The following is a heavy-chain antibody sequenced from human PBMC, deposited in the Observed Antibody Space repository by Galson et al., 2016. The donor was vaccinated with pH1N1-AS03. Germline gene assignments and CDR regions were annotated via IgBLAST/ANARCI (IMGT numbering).Heavy chain of an antibody. CDR3: ARELESSTSPPFDF. CDR1: GFTFSSYN. D-gene: IGHD1-1*01. V-gene: IGHV3-21*01. Sequence: SLRLSCAASGFTFSSYNMHWVRQAPGKGLEWVSSISSANSYIYYADSLKGRFTISRDNAKKSLYLEMTSLRAEDTAVYYCARELESSTSPPFDFWGQGTLVTVSS. CDR2: ISSANSYI. J-gene: IGHJ4*02.